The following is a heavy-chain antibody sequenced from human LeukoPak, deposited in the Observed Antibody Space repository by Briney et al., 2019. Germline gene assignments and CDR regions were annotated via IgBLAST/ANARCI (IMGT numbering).Heavy chain of an antibody. CDR2: ISKYSDYI. D-gene: IGHD3-3*01. CDR3: ARDLSSGNPGGFDY. V-gene: IGHV3-21*01. Sequence: PGGSLRLSCAASGFTFSSYAMSWVRQAPGKGLEWVSTISKYSDYIYYADSVKGRFTISRDNAKNSLDLQMNSLTVDDTAVYFCARDLSSGNPGGFDYWGQGTLVTVSS. J-gene: IGHJ4*02. CDR1: GFTFSSYA.